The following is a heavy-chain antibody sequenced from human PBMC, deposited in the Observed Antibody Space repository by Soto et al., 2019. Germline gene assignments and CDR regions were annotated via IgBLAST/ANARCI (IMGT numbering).Heavy chain of an antibody. CDR2: IYHSGRT. CDR3: ARPGSSSYLYWHFDL. D-gene: IGHD3-22*01. Sequence: SETLSLTCTVSGDSIRSRGYFWAWIRQPPGKGLKRIGSIYHSGRTFYNTSLKSRGTISVDTSKNQFSLKLTSVTAADMAVYYCARPGSSSYLYWHFDLWGRGTLVTVS. J-gene: IGHJ2*01. V-gene: IGHV4-39*01. CDR1: GDSIRSRGYF.